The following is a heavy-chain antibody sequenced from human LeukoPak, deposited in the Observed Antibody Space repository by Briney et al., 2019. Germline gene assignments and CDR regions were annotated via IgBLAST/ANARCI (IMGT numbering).Heavy chain of an antibody. CDR2: INLDGSEK. Sequence: QAGGSLRLSCAASGFTFSSYWMSWVRQAPGKGLEWVANINLDGSEKYYVDSVKGRFTISRDNAKNSLYLQMRSLRAEDTAIYYCARDSPYSHSFAYDYWGQGTLVTVSS. J-gene: IGHJ4*02. V-gene: IGHV3-7*01. D-gene: IGHD1-26*01. CDR1: GFTFSSYW. CDR3: ARDSPYSHSFAYDY.